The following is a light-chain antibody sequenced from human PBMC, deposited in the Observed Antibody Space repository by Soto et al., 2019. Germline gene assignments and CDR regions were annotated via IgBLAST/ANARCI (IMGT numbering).Light chain of an antibody. CDR3: QQRSNWPLIT. V-gene: IGKV3-11*01. J-gene: IGKJ5*01. CDR1: QSVSSY. CDR2: DAS. Sequence: EIVLTQSPATLSLSPGERSPLSCRGSQSVSSYLAWYQQKPGQAPRLLIYDASNRATGIPARFSGSGSGTDFTLTISSLEPEDFAVYYCQQRSNWPLITFGQGTRLEIK.